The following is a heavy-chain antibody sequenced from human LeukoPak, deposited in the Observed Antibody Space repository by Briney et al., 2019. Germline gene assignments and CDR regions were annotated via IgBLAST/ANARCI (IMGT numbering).Heavy chain of an antibody. J-gene: IGHJ6*02. D-gene: IGHD4-11*01. V-gene: IGHV3-15*01. CDR1: EFTFTNAW. Sequence: PGGSLRLSCAASEFTFTNAWMSRVRQAPGKGLEWVGLIKSKTDGGTTDFAAPVKGRFTISRDDSKNTLDLQMNSLKTEDTAVYYCITVTKCYYYVMDVWGQGTTVTVSS. CDR2: IKSKTDGGTT. CDR3: ITVTKCYYYVMDV.